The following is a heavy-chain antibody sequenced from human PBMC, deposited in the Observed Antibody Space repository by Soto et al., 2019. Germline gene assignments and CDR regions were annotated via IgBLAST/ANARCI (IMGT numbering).Heavy chain of an antibody. CDR1: GFTFSGYA. J-gene: IGHJ6*02. CDR3: AKGQGGVIGYCSSTSCYNYGMDV. D-gene: IGHD2-2*02. Sequence: PGGSLRLSCAASGFTFSGYAVSWVRQAPGKGLEWVSVISGSGGSTYYADSVKGRFTISRDNSKNTLYLQMNSLRAEDTAVYYCAKGQGGVIGYCSSTSCYNYGMDVWGQGTTVTVSS. V-gene: IGHV3-23*01. CDR2: ISGSGGST.